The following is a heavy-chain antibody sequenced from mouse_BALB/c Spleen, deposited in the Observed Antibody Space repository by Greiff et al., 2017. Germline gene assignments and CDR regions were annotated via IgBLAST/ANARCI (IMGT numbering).Heavy chain of an antibody. CDR1: GYAFTNYL. CDR3: ARQRDGYYAMDY. CDR2: INPGSGGT. J-gene: IGHJ4*01. Sequence: QVQLQQSGAELVRPGTSVKVSCKASGYAFTNYLIEWVKQRPGQGLEWIGVINPGSGGTNYNEKFKGKATLTADKSSSTAYMQLSSLTSDDSAVYFFARQRDGYYAMDYWGQGTSVTVSS. D-gene: IGHD2-3*01. V-gene: IGHV1-54*01.